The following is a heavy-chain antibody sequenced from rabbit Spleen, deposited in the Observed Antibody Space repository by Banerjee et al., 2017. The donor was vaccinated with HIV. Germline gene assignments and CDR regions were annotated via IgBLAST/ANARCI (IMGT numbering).Heavy chain of an antibody. CDR1: GFSFSYSDY. Sequence: QSLEESGGDLVKPGASLTLTCTASGFSFSYSDYMCWVRQPPGKGLEWIACIEADGSGFTYFATWAKGRFTCSKTSSTTVTLQMTRLTAADTATYFCARDTSSSFSSYGMDLWGQGTLVTVS. V-gene: IGHV1S40*01. CDR3: ARDTSSSFSSYGMDL. D-gene: IGHD1-1*01. J-gene: IGHJ6*01. CDR2: IEADGSGFT.